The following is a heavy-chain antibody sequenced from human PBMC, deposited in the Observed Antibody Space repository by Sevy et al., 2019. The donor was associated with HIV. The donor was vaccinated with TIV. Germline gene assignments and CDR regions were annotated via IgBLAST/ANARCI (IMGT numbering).Heavy chain of an antibody. Sequence: GGSLRLSCAASGFTFSSHGMHWVRQAPGKGLEWVAVIWYDGSNKYYADSVKGRFTISRDNSKNTLYLQMNSLRAEDTAVYYCARDSRGTAAGALDYWGQGTLVTVSS. CDR1: GFTFSSHG. CDR2: IWYDGSNK. V-gene: IGHV3-33*01. CDR3: ARDSRGTAAGALDY. D-gene: IGHD6-13*01. J-gene: IGHJ4*02.